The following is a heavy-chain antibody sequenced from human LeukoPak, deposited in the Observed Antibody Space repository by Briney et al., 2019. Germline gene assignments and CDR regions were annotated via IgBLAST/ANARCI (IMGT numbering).Heavy chain of an antibody. V-gene: IGHV3-7*01. J-gene: IGHJ4*02. CDR2: IKQDRSEK. Sequence: GGSLRLSCAASGFTFTNYWMSWVRQAPGKGLELVANIKQDRSEKYYVDSVKGRFTISRDNAKNSLYLQMNSLRVEDTAIYYCARPGLYCSGGSCYPFEDWGQGTLVTVSS. CDR3: ARPGLYCSGGSCYPFED. D-gene: IGHD2-15*01. CDR1: GFTFTNYW.